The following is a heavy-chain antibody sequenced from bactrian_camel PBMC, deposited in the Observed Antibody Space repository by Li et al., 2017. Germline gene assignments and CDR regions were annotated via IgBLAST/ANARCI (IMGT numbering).Heavy chain of an antibody. Sequence: HVQLVESGGVLVQPGGSLRLSCAASGFTFSTWHMSWVRQAPGKGLEWVSSIYSDGRNTYYADSVKGRFTIYRDYAKNTVYLQMNSLKSEDTALYYCATPLLGGWGQGTQVTVS. CDR2: IYSDGRNT. CDR1: GFTFSTWH. D-gene: IGHD1*01. V-gene: IGHV3-2*01. CDR3: ATPLLGG. J-gene: IGHJ4*01.